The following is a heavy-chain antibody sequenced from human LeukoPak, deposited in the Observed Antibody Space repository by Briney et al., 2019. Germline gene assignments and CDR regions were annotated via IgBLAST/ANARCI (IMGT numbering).Heavy chain of an antibody. CDR2: IHHSGST. D-gene: IGHD3-9*01. CDR1: GGSLTSGTFY. J-gene: IGHJ5*02. Sequence: SETLSLTCTVSGGSLTSGTFYWRWTRQPPGKGLEWIGTIHHSGSTSYNPSLQSRATISVDTSNNQFSLKLSSVTAADTAVYYCARVAGTYYDILTGYFGLNWFDPWGQGTLVNVSS. V-gene: IGHV4-39*07. CDR3: ARVAGTYYDILTGYFGLNWFDP.